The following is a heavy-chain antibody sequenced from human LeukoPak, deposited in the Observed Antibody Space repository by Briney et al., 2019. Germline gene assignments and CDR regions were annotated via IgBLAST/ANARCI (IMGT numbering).Heavy chain of an antibody. CDR1: GFTFSSYG. Sequence: GGSLRLSCAASGFTFSSYGMSWVRQAPGKGLEWVSAISGSGGSTYYADSVKGRFTISRDNSKNTLYLQMNSLRAEDTAVYYCANRVPAATRYYYYYMDVWGKGTTVTVSS. J-gene: IGHJ6*03. V-gene: IGHV3-23*01. CDR3: ANRVPAATRYYYYYMDV. D-gene: IGHD2-2*01. CDR2: ISGSGGST.